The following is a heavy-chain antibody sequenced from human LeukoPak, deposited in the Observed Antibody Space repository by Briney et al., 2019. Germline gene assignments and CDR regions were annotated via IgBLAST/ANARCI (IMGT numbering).Heavy chain of an antibody. Sequence: PSETLSLTCTVSGGFISSYYWSWIRQPAGKGLEWIGRIYTSGSTNYNPSLKSRVTMSVDTPKNQFSLKLSSVTAADTAVYYCARDGPYCSSTSCLLGWFDPWGQGTLVTVSS. CDR1: GGFISSYY. J-gene: IGHJ5*02. D-gene: IGHD2-2*01. CDR3: ARDGPYCSSTSCLLGWFDP. CDR2: IYTSGST. V-gene: IGHV4-4*07.